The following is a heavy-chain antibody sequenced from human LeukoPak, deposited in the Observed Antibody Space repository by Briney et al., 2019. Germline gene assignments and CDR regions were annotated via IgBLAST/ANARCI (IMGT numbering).Heavy chain of an antibody. V-gene: IGHV4-34*01. CDR2: INHSGST. CDR3: AMKVVAFDNWFDP. J-gene: IGHJ5*02. CDR1: GGSFSGYY. D-gene: IGHD3-22*01. Sequence: TSETLSLTCAVYGGSFSGYYWSWIRQPPGKGLEWIGEINHSGSTNYNPSLKSRVTISVDKSKNQFSLKLSSVTAADTAVYYCAMKVVAFDNWFDPWGQGTLVTVSS.